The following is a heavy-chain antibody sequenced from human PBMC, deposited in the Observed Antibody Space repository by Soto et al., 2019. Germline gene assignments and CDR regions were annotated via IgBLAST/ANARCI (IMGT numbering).Heavy chain of an antibody. CDR1: GGSISSSNYY. D-gene: IGHD2-2*01. J-gene: IGHJ4*02. CDR2: IFYSGGT. Sequence: SETLSLTCTVSGGSISSSNYYWGWIRQPPGKGLEWIGSIFYSGGTYFNPSLRSRVTMSLDKSKNQLSLILTSVTAADTAVYYCARVHCNSTTCHVFDYWSQGTLVTVSS. CDR3: ARVHCNSTTCHVFDY. V-gene: IGHV4-39*07.